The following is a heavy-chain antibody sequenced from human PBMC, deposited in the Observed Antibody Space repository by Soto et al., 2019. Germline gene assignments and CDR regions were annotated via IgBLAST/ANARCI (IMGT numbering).Heavy chain of an antibody. D-gene: IGHD2-15*01. V-gene: IGHV4-39*02. J-gene: IGHJ4*02. CDR3: GRLAEAATGHTDFDF. Sequence: PSETLSLTCTVSGASIKSRNYFWGWIRQPPGKGLEFVGSIHSSGGTYYNPSLKSRVTVSVDLSNSHFSLSLKSLTATDTAVYYCGRLAEAATGHTDFDFWGQGTLVPVSS. CDR1: GASIKSRNYF. CDR2: IHSSGGT.